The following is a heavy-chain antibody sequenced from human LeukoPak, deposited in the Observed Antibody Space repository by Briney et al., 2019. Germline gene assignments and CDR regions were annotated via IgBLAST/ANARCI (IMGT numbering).Heavy chain of an antibody. Sequence: PGGSLRLSCAASGFTFRTYTMHWVRQAPGKGLEWVAVISYDGSNKYYADSVKGRFTISRDNSKDTLFLLMNSLNPEDTAVYYCATSLSYGRVQSDYWGQGTLVTVSS. CDR2: ISYDGSNK. D-gene: IGHD4-17*01. V-gene: IGHV3-30*04. CDR3: ATSLSYGRVQSDY. CDR1: GFTFRTYT. J-gene: IGHJ4*02.